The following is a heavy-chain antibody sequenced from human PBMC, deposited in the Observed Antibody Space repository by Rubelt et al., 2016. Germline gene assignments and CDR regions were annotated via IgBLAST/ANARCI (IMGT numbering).Heavy chain of an antibody. D-gene: IGHD6-19*01. CDR1: GFTFSSTT. Sequence: EVQLVESGGGLVKPGGSLRLSCAASGFTFSSTTMNWVRQGPGKGLEWVSSFSGNSANIYYADSVGGRFTLPRDNSKHKLYLQMNSLRAEETAVYYCAKDGVGLGWDSLYYFDYWGQGTLVTVSS. CDR2: FSGNSANI. V-gene: IGHV3-21*04. CDR3: AKDGVGLGWDSLYYFDY. J-gene: IGHJ4*02.